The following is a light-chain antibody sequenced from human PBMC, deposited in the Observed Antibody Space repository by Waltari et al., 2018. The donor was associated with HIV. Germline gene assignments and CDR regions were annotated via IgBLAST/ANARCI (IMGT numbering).Light chain of an antibody. CDR1: QSINNG. V-gene: IGKV1-5*03. J-gene: IGKJ1*01. Sequence: DIQITQSPSTLSASVGDRVTITCRDSQSINNGLAWYQQKPGKAPKLLIYKASTLETGVPSRFGGSGSGTEFTLTISSLQPDEFATYYCQQYSTYSRTFGHGTKVDIK. CDR2: KAS. CDR3: QQYSTYSRT.